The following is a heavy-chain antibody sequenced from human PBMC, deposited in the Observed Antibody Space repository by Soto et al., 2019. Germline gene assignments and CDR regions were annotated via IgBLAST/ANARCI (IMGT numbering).Heavy chain of an antibody. CDR3: AADPSMVRGVPSDY. V-gene: IGHV1-58*01. Sequence: ASVKVSCKASGFTFTSSAVQWVRQARGQRLEWIGWIVVGSGNTNYAQKFQERVTITRDMSTSTAYMELSSLRSEDTAVYYCAADPSMVRGVPSDYWGQGTLVTVSS. D-gene: IGHD3-10*01. CDR2: IVVGSGNT. J-gene: IGHJ4*02. CDR1: GFTFTSSA.